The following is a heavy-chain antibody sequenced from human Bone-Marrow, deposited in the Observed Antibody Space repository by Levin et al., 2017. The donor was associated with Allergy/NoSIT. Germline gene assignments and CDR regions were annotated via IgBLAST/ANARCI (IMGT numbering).Heavy chain of an antibody. CDR3: AKDVPFDDSSDFYYSGLDS. J-gene: IGHJ4*02. D-gene: IGHD3-22*01. Sequence: LPGGSLRLSCAASGFNLDDYAMHWVRQAPGKGLEWVSGISWNSYDIGYADSVKGRFTISRDNAKKSLFLQMNSLRPEDTAFYYCAKDVPFDDSSDFYYSGLDSWGQGTLVIVSS. CDR2: ISWNSYDI. CDR1: GFNLDDYA. V-gene: IGHV3-9*01.